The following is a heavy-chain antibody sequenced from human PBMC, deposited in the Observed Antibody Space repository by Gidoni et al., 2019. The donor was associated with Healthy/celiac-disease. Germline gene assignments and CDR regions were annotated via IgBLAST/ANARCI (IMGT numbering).Heavy chain of an antibody. CDR1: GFTFSGSA. Sequence: EVQLVESGGGLVQPGGSLKLSCAASGFTFSGSAMHWVRQASGKGLEWVGRIRSKANSYATAYAASVKGRFTISRDDSKNTAYLQMNSLKTEDTAVYYCTRPHQSGIAAAGIYGMDVWGQGTTVTVSS. D-gene: IGHD6-13*01. CDR2: IRSKANSYAT. V-gene: IGHV3-73*02. CDR3: TRPHQSGIAAAGIYGMDV. J-gene: IGHJ6*02.